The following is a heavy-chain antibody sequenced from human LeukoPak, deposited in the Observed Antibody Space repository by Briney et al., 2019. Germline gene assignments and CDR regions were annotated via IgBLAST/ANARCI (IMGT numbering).Heavy chain of an antibody. CDR3: ARGNYVDWFDP. J-gene: IGHJ5*02. CDR2: IYHTGST. V-gene: IGHV4-59*11. Sequence: PSETLSLTCTVSGGSFSNHYWSWIRQPPGKGLEGIGYIYHTGSTNYNPSLKSRVTISVDTSKNQFSLKLSSVTAADTAVYYCARGNYVDWFDPCGQGTQVTVSS. CDR1: GGSFSNHY. D-gene: IGHD1-7*01.